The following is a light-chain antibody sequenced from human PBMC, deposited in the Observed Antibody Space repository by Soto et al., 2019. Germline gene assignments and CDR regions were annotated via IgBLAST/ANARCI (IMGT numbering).Light chain of an antibody. CDR2: DAS. CDR3: QQRLNWPPG. J-gene: IGKJ1*01. V-gene: IGKV3-11*01. Sequence: EIVLTQSRGTLSLSPGERATLTCRASQSVTNYIAWYQQRPGQAPRLLIYDASNRATGVPARFSGSRSGTDFTLTISDLEPADFGLYYCQQRLNWPPGFGQGTKVDIK. CDR1: QSVTNY.